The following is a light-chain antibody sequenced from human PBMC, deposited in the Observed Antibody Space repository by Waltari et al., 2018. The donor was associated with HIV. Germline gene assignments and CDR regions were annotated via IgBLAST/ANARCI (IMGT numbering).Light chain of an antibody. V-gene: IGKV3-20*01. Sequence: EYVLTQSPATLSLSPGERAPLSCRASQSVSSNFFAWYQQKVGQAPRLLIYGASNRATGIPDRFSGSGSGTDFILTISSLEPEDFAVYYCHQYGRSPTAFGQGTKVEIK. J-gene: IGKJ1*01. CDR1: QSVSSNF. CDR2: GAS. CDR3: HQYGRSPTA.